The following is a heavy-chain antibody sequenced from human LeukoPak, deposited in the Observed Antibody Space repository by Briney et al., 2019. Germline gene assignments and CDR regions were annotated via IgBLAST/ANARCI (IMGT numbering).Heavy chain of an antibody. D-gene: IGHD6-13*01. CDR3: KRAAAAGTDPVRFDY. CDR2: INPNSGGT. V-gene: IGHV1-2*06. J-gene: IGHJ4*02. CDR1: GYTFTGYY. Sequence: ASVKVSCKASGYTFTGYYMHWVRQAPGEGLEWMGRINPNSGGTDYAQKFQGRVTMTRDTSISTAYMELSRLRSDDTAVYHCKRAAAAGTDPVRFDYWGQGTLVTVSS.